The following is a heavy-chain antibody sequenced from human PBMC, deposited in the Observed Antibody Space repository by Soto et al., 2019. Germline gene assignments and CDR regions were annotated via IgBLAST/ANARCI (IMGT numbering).Heavy chain of an antibody. CDR1: GGSISSGDYY. CDR2: IYYSGST. D-gene: IGHD3-10*01. CDR3: ARGNLVRGAILIHRATWLDP. V-gene: IGHV4-30-4*01. Sequence: PSETLSLTCTVSGGSISSGDYYWSWIRQPPGKGLEWIGYIYYSGSTYYNPSLKSRVTISVDTSKNQFSLKLGSVTAADPAVYYCARGNLVRGAILIHRATWLDPWGQGTLETVSS. J-gene: IGHJ5*02.